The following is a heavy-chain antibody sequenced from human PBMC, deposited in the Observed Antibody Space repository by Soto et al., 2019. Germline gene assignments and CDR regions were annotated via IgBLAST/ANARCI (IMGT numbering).Heavy chain of an antibody. D-gene: IGHD3-16*02. CDR1: GGSISSTNYY. V-gene: IGHV4-39*01. CDR3: ASPTGRYEHRFYY. Sequence: SETLSLTCAVSGGSISSTNYYWGWIRQPPGKGLEWIGSIYYSGSTYYNPSLKSRVTMSIDTSKNQVSLRLTSVTAADTALYYCASPTGRYEHRFYYWGLGTLVTVS. CDR2: IYYSGST. J-gene: IGHJ4*02.